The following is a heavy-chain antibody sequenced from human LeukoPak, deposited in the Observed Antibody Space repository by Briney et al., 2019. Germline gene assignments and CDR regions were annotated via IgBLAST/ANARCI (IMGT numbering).Heavy chain of an antibody. D-gene: IGHD3-10*01. CDR2: IYYSGST. CDR3: ARIYGSGSYSPIDSDY. V-gene: IGHV4-59*01. Sequence: SETLSLTCTVSGGSISSYYWSWIRQRPGKGLERIGYIYYSGSTNYNPSLKSRVTISVDTSKNQFSLKLSSVTAADTAVYYCARIYGSGSYSPIDSDYWGQGTLVTVSS. CDR1: GGSISSYY. J-gene: IGHJ4*02.